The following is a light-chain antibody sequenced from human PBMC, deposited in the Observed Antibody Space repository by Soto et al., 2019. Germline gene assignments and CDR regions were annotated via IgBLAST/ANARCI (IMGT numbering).Light chain of an antibody. J-gene: IGKJ1*01. CDR1: HSVSSY. V-gene: IGKV3-20*01. CDR3: HEYGNSP. CDR2: DAS. Sequence: PGERATLSCRASHSVSSYLAWYQQKPGQSPRLLIYDASNRATGIRARFSVSGSWTEFTLTISRMEPEDFAVYYCHEYGNSPFGRGTKVDIK.